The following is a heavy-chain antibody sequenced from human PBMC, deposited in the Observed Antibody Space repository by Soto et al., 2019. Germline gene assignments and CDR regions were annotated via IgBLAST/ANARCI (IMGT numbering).Heavy chain of an antibody. Sequence: EVQLLESGGGLVQPGGSLRLSCAASGFTFSNFAMSWYRQAPGKGLEWVSVINGTGRSKYHADSVQGRFTIARDNSKNALYLQMNSLRAGDTALYYCAKGRVVGVTTCPDFWGQGTLVTVSS. V-gene: IGHV3-23*01. CDR3: AKGRVVGVTTCPDF. CDR1: GFTFSNFA. J-gene: IGHJ4*02. CDR2: INGTGRSK. D-gene: IGHD1-26*01.